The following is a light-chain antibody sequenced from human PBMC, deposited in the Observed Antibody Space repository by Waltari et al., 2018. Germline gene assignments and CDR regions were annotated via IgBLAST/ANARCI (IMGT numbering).Light chain of an antibody. Sequence: DIKMPQSPSTLTASVGDRVTITCRAGQSVNSWLAWYQQKPGKAPELLIYETSNLESGVPSRFSGSGSGKEFTLTISSLQPDDFGTYYCQQYVNYWTFGQGTKVEIK. CDR1: QSVNSW. CDR2: ETS. J-gene: IGKJ1*01. CDR3: QQYVNYWT. V-gene: IGKV1-5*03.